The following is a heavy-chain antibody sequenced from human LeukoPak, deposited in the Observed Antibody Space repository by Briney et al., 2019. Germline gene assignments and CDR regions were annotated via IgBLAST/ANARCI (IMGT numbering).Heavy chain of an antibody. CDR2: IYSCGST. J-gene: IGHJ4*02. Sequence: GGSLRLSCAASGFTVSSNYMSWVRQAPGKGLEWVSVIYSCGSTYYADSVKGRFTISRDNSKNTLYLQMNSLRAEDTAVYYCARALLLLLLDYWGQGTLVTVSS. CDR1: GFTVSSNY. V-gene: IGHV3-53*01. D-gene: IGHD2-15*01. CDR3: ARALLLLLLDY.